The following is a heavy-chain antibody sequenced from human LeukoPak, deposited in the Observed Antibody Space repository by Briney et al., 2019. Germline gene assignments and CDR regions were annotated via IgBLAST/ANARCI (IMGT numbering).Heavy chain of an antibody. CDR2: IYYSGST. CDR1: GGSISSYY. CDR3: AGLPNDHYYYYYYGMDV. D-gene: IGHD1-1*01. V-gene: IGHV4-59*01. J-gene: IGHJ6*02. Sequence: SETLSLTCTVSGGSISSYYWNWIRQPPGKGLEWIGYIYYSGSTNYNPSLKSRVTISVDTSKNQFSLKLSSVTAADTAVYYCAGLPNDHYYYYYYGMDVWGQGTTVTVSS.